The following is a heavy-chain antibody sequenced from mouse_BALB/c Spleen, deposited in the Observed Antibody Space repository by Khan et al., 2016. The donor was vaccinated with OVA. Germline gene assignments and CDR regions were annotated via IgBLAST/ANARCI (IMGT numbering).Heavy chain of an antibody. J-gene: IGHJ4*01. V-gene: IGHV2-6-4*01. D-gene: IGHD2-14*01. CDR1: GFSLSRYN. CDR3: ARAEYRYGGYYAMDY. Sequence: VQLQESGPGLVAPSQSLSITCTVSGFSLSRYNIHWVRQPPGKGLNWLGMIWGGGGTDYNSTLKSRLSISKDNSTSQVFLRMNSLQTDDTAMYYCARAEYRYGGYYAMDYWGQGTSVTVSS. CDR2: IWGGGGT.